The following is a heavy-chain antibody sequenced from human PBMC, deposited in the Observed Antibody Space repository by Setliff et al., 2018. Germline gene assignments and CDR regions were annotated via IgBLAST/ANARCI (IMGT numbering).Heavy chain of an antibody. CDR1: GGSISSSSYY. V-gene: IGHV4-39*01. J-gene: IGHJ6*03. D-gene: IGHD1-26*01. CDR3: ARQVVGARIDYYYMDV. Sequence: TSETLSLTCTVSGGSISSSSYYWGWIRQPPGKGLEWIGSIYYSGSTYYNPSLKSRVTISVDTSKNQFSLKLSSVTAADTAVYYCARQVVGARIDYYYMDVWGKGTTVTVSS. CDR2: IYYSGST.